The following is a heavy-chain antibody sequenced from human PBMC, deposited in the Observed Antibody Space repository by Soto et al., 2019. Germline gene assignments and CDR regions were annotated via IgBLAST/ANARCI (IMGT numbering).Heavy chain of an antibody. CDR2: INTDGSVA. J-gene: IGHJ4*02. Sequence: EVQLVESGGGLVQPGESLRLSCAASGLTFRSYWMHWVRQAPGKGLVWVSRINTDGSVAMYVDSVKGPFTISRDNAKNTLYLHMNSLRAKDTAVYYCVRYMHLCRLDSLGQGTLVTVSS. CDR1: GLTFRSYW. V-gene: IGHV3-74*03. CDR3: VRYMHLCRLDS. D-gene: IGHD2-8*01.